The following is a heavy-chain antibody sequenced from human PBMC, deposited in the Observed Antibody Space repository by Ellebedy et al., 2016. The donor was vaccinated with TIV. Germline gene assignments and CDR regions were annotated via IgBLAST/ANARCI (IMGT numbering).Heavy chain of an antibody. CDR1: GFTFRNFG. V-gene: IGHV3-30*18. J-gene: IGHJ4*02. CDR2: ISYDGLTK. D-gene: IGHD3-22*01. CDR3: AKEGHEYSSGTYDY. Sequence: GESLKISCAASGFTFRNFGMHWVRQAPGKGLDWVAVISYDGLTKHYAGSVQGRFSISRDDSKNTLYLEMNSLSGEDTAVYYCAKEGHEYSSGTYDYWGQGTLVTVAS.